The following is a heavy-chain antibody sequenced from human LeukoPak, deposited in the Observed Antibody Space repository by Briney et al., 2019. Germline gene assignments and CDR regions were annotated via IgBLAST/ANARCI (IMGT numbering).Heavy chain of an antibody. CDR1: GFTFSSYT. J-gene: IGHJ6*03. D-gene: IGHD3-22*01. V-gene: IGHV3-48*04. CDR3: ARATRSYDSSTYQAFYYMDV. CDR2: ISSTAGTM. Sequence: GGSLRLSCAASGFTFSSYTMNWVRQAPGKGLEWVSYISSTAGTMYYADSVKGRFTFSRDNAKNSLYLQMNSLRAEDTAVYYCARATRSYDSSTYQAFYYMDVWGKGTTVTVSS.